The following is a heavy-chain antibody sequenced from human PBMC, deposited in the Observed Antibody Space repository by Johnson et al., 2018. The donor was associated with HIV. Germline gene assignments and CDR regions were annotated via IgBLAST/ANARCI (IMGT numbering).Heavy chain of an antibody. CDR1: GFTFSNYG. V-gene: IGHV3-30*02. CDR3: ARVPNDAFDI. J-gene: IGHJ3*02. Sequence: QVQLVESGGGVVQPGGSLRLSCAASGFTFSNYGMHWVRQAPGKGLEWVAFIRYDGSNKYYADSVKGRFTISRDNSKNTLYLQMNSLSAEDTAVYYCARVPNDAFDIWGQGTMVSVSS. CDR2: IRYDGSNK.